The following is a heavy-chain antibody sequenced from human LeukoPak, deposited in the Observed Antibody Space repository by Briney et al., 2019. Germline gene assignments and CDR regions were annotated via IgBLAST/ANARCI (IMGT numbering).Heavy chain of an antibody. V-gene: IGHV1-18*01. J-gene: IGHJ4*02. CDR3: ARDPSNSSGRYIFFDF. Sequence: VASVKLSCKASGYTFTRYGITWVRQAPGQGLEWMGWISTYNGDTKFAQKLQGRVTMTRDTSTDTAYMELRSLRSDDTAVYYCARDPSNSSGRYIFFDFWGQGTLVSVSS. CDR1: GYTFTRYG. CDR2: ISTYNGDT. D-gene: IGHD6-13*01.